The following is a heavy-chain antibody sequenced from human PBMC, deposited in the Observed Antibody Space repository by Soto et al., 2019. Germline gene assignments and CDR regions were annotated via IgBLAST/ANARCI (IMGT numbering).Heavy chain of an antibody. Sequence: QVQLVQSGAEVKRPGASVKVSCKTSGYPFTGHYIHWLRQAPGQGFEWLGWISNSGDTKYAHKFRGRVTVTGDTSTSTAYMQLSSLRSEDTAVYFCARGPDDSDVPRWDYWGQGTLVTVSS. V-gene: IGHV1-2*07. CDR2: ISNSGDT. CDR3: ARGPDDSDVPRWDY. CDR1: GYPFTGHY. D-gene: IGHD4-17*01. J-gene: IGHJ4*02.